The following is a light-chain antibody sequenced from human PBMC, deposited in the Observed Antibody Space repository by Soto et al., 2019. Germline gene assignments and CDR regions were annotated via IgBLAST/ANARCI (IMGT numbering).Light chain of an antibody. J-gene: IGLJ2*01. CDR2: DVN. V-gene: IGLV2-11*01. Sequence: QSVLTQPRSVSGSPGQSVTISCTGTNNDVGFYNYVSWYQQQLGKAPKLLIYDVNKRPSGVPPRFSGSKSANTASLTISGLQAADEADYYSNSYAGGLVLFGGGTKLTVL. CDR3: NSYAGGLVL. CDR1: NNDVGFYNY.